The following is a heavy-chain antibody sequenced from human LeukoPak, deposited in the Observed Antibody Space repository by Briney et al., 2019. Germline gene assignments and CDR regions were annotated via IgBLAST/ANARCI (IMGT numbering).Heavy chain of an antibody. CDR1: GGSISSGGYY. CDR3: ARDPYSSSWYMGSY. V-gene: IGHV4-30-2*01. Sequence: PSQTLSLTCTVSGGSISSGGYYWSWIRQPPGKGLEWIGYIYHSGSTYYNPSLKSRVTISVDRSKNQFSLKLSSVTAADTAVYYCARDPYSSSWYMGSYWGQGTLVTVSS. D-gene: IGHD6-13*01. J-gene: IGHJ4*02. CDR2: IYHSGST.